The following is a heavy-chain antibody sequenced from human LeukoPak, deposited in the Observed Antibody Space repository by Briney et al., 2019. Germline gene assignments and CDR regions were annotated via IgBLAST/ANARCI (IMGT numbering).Heavy chain of an antibody. CDR3: AKDLEALYSGSENWFDP. CDR2: INQDGSEK. J-gene: IGHJ5*02. D-gene: IGHD1-26*01. CDR1: GFTFSDYW. Sequence: QAGGSLRLSCAASGFTFSDYWMSWVRQAPGKGLEWVATINQDGSEKFYVDSVKGRFTIFRDNAKNSLYLQMNSLRAEDTAVYYCAKDLEALYSGSENWFDPWGQGTLVTVSS. V-gene: IGHV3-7*03.